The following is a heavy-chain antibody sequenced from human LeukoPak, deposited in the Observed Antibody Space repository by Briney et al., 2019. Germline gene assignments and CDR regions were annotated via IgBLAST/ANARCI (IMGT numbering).Heavy chain of an antibody. CDR1: GFTFSSYE. J-gene: IGHJ4*02. D-gene: IGHD2-15*01. CDR3: AKAVGYCSGDNCYSPFDY. CDR2: MSGSGATT. V-gene: IGHV3-23*01. Sequence: PGRSLRLSCTASGFTFSSYEMNWVRQAPGKGLEWVSAMSGSGATTYYADSVKGRFTISRDNSKSTLYLQMNSLRVEDTAVYHCAKAVGYCSGDNCYSPFDYWGQGTLVTVSS.